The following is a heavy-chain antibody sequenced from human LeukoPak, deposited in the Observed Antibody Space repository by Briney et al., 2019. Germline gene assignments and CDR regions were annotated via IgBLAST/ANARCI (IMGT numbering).Heavy chain of an antibody. CDR3: TRGVNSQGTAMVLFDS. D-gene: IGHD5-18*01. Sequence: GGSLRLSCAASGFTFSSYAMSWVRQAPGKGLEWVSAISGSGGSTYYADSVKGRFTISRDNSRNTLYLQMNSLRAEDTAVYYCTRGVNSQGTAMVLFDSWGQGSLVTVSA. V-gene: IGHV3-23*01. CDR2: ISGSGGST. CDR1: GFTFSSYA. J-gene: IGHJ4*02.